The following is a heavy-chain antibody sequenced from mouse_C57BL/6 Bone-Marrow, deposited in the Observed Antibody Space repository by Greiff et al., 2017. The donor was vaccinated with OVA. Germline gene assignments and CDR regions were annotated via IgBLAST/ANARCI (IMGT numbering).Heavy chain of an antibody. CDR1: GYTFTSYW. CDR3: AGDGYGGCAD. V-gene: IGHV1-72*01. D-gene: IGHD2-2*01. Sequence: VQLQQSGAELVTPGASVKLSCKASGYTFTSYWMHWVKQRPGRGLEWIGRIDPNSGGTKYNEKFKSKATLTVDKPSSTAYMQRSSLTSEDSAVYECAGDGYGGCADWGQGTLVTVSA. CDR2: IDPNSGGT. J-gene: IGHJ3*01.